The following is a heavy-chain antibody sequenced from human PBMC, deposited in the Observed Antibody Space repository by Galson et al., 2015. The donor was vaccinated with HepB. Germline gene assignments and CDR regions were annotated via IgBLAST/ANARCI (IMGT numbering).Heavy chain of an antibody. CDR3: ARKEFD. D-gene: IGHD3-10*01. J-gene: IGHJ4*02. Sequence: SLRLSCAASGFTFSSYWMHWVRQAPGKGLEWVGNINEDGSAKYYGDSVKGRFSISRDNAKNSLYLQMNSLRAEDTAVYYCARKEFDWGQGTLVTVSS. CDR1: GFTFSSYW. CDR2: INEDGSAK. V-gene: IGHV3-7*01.